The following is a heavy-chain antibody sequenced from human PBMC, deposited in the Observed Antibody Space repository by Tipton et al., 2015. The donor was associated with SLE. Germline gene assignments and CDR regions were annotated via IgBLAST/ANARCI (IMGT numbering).Heavy chain of an antibody. D-gene: IGHD3-22*01. CDR2: ISSNGGST. CDR1: GFTFSSYA. V-gene: IGHV3-64*02. Sequence: GSLRLSCAASGFTFSSYALYWVRQAPGKGLEYVSAISSNGGSTYYADSVKGRFTISRDNSKNTLYLQMGSLRAEDMAVYYCAKEEDYYDNSGSYAFDSWGQGTMVTVSS. J-gene: IGHJ3*02. CDR3: AKEEDYYDNSGSYAFDS.